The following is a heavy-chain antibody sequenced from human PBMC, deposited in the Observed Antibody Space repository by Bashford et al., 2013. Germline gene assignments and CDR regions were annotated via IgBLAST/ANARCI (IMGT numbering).Heavy chain of an antibody. CDR1: GFTFSSYE. D-gene: IGHD2-15*01. J-gene: IGHJ4*02. CDR2: ISSSGSTI. CDR3: ARDLNGALVPGYCSGGSCPFDY. Sequence: GSLRLSCAASGFTFSSYEMNWVRQAPGKGLEWVSYISSSGSTIYYADSVKGRFTISRDNAKNSLYLQMNSLRAEDTAVYYCARDLNGALVPGYCSGGSCPFDYWGQGTLVHRLL. V-gene: IGHV3-48*03.